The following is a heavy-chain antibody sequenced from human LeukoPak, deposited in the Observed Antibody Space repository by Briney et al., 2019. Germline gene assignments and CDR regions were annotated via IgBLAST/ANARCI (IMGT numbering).Heavy chain of an antibody. CDR1: GGSISSYY. CDR3: ASTHYDILTGYQAPFDP. CDR2: IYTSGST. D-gene: IGHD3-9*01. Sequence: SETLSLTCTVSGGSISSYYWSWIRQPAGKGLEWIGRIYTSGSTNYNPSLKSRVTMSVDTPKNQFSLKLSSVTAADTAVYYCASTHYDILTGYQAPFDPWGQGTLVTVSS. J-gene: IGHJ5*02. V-gene: IGHV4-4*07.